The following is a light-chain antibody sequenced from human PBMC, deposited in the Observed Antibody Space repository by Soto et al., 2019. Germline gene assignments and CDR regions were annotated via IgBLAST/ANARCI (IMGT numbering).Light chain of an antibody. Sequence: QSVLTQPPSVSGAPGQMVTISCTGSSSNIGAGSDVHWYQLFPGTAPKLLIYGNSNRPSGVPDRFSGSKSGTSASLAITGLQAEDEADYYCQSYDSSLSGYVFGTGTKLTVL. J-gene: IGLJ1*01. CDR1: SSNIGAGSD. CDR2: GNS. CDR3: QSYDSSLSGYV. V-gene: IGLV1-40*01.